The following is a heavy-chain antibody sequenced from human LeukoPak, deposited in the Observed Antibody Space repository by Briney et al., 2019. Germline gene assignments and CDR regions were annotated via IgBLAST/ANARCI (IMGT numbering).Heavy chain of an antibody. D-gene: IGHD3-3*01. CDR2: ITWHSENI. V-gene: IGHV3-9*01. Sequence: GRSLRLSCVASGFTFDDYAMHWVRQAPGKGLEWVSGITWHSENIDYADSVKGRFTISRDNAKNSLYLQMNSLRAEDTALYFCVAVPETDFWIGFYLDYWGQGILVTVSS. CDR1: GFTFDDYA. J-gene: IGHJ4*02. CDR3: VAVPETDFWIGFYLDY.